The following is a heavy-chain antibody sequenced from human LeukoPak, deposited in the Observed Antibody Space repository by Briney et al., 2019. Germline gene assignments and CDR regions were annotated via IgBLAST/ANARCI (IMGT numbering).Heavy chain of an antibody. Sequence: ASVKVSCKASGYTFTSYDINWVRQATGQGLEWMGWMNPNSGNTGYAQKFQGRVTITRNTSISTAYMELSSLRSEDTAVYYCARERQLADAFDIWGQGTMVTVSS. J-gene: IGHJ3*02. CDR3: ARERQLADAFDI. D-gene: IGHD6-6*01. CDR2: MNPNSGNT. CDR1: GYTFTSYD. V-gene: IGHV1-8*03.